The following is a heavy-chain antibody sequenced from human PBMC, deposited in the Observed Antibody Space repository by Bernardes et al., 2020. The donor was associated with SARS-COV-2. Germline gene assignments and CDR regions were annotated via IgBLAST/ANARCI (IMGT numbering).Heavy chain of an antibody. D-gene: IGHD6-13*01. V-gene: IGHV3-9*01. J-gene: IGHJ4*02. CDR2: ISWNSGSI. CDR3: AKVSGYSSSWDPDY. CDR1: GFTFDDYA. Sequence: GGSLRLSCAASGFTFDDYAMHWVRQAPGKGLGWVSGISWNSGSIGYADSVKGRFTISRDNAKNSLYLQMNSLRAEDTALYYCAKVSGYSSSWDPDYWGQGTLVTVSS.